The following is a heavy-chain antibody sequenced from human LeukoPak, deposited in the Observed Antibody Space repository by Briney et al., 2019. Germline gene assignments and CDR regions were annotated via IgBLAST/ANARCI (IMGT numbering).Heavy chain of an antibody. D-gene: IGHD1-1*01. Sequence: GSLRLSCAASGLTFNRYWMTWVRQPPGKGLEWIGEINHSGSTNYNPSLKSRVTISVDTSKNQFSLKLSSVTAADTAVYYCARDPIQVDAFDIWGQGTMVTVSS. CDR1: GLTFNRYW. J-gene: IGHJ3*02. CDR2: INHSGST. CDR3: ARDPIQVDAFDI. V-gene: IGHV4-34*01.